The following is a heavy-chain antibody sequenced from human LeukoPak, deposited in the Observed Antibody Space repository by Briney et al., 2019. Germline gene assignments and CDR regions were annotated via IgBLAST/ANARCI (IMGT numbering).Heavy chain of an antibody. V-gene: IGHV5-51*01. CDR3: AIRGNGGSRHLLIWDY. CDR1: GYSFTSYW. CDR2: IYPDDSDT. J-gene: IGHJ4*02. Sequence: GGSLKISFKGSGYSFTSYWLGWVRPMPGKGLEWVGSIYPDDSDTRYSPPFQGQLTISADKYVRHAHLPWISQQASDTAMYYCAIRGNGGSRHLLIWDYWGQGTLVTVSS. D-gene: IGHD2-15*01.